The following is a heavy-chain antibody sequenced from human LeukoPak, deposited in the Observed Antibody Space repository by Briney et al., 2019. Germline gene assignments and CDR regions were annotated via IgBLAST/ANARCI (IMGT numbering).Heavy chain of an antibody. CDR2: ISSSSSTI. J-gene: IGHJ4*02. CDR3: ARERGYSYGHADY. D-gene: IGHD5-18*01. Sequence: PGGSLRLSCAASGFTFSSYAMSWVRQAPGKGLEWVSSISSSSSTIYYADSVKGRFTISRDNAKNSLYLQMNSLRAEDTAVYYCARERGYSYGHADYWGQGTLVTVSS. CDR1: GFTFSSYA. V-gene: IGHV3-48*04.